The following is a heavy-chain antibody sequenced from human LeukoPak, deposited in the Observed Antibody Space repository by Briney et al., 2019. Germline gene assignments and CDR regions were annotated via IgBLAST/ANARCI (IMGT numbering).Heavy chain of an antibody. J-gene: IGHJ4*02. CDR3: AKAGGVAVAGILDY. Sequence: GGSLRLSCAASGFTFYDYAMHWVRQAPGKGLEWVSGISWNSGSIVYADSVKGRFTISRDNAKNSLYLQMNSLRAEDMALYYCAKAGGVAVAGILDYWGQGTLVTVSS. CDR2: ISWNSGSI. CDR1: GFTFYDYA. D-gene: IGHD6-19*01. V-gene: IGHV3-9*03.